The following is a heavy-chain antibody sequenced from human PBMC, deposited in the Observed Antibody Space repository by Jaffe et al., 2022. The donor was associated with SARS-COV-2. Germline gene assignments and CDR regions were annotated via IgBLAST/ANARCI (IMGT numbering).Heavy chain of an antibody. CDR2: IFNSGST. V-gene: IGHV4-59*01. J-gene: IGHJ4*02. Sequence: QVQLQESGPGLVKPSETLSLTCTVSGGAISSYHWSWIRQSPEKGLEWIGYIFNSGSTTYNPSLKSRVTISVDTSKNQFSLKVHSVTAADTAVYYCAGDVQSGSYRFDYWGQGTVVTVSS. CDR1: GGAISSYH. CDR3: AGDVQSGSYRFDY. D-gene: IGHD1-26*01.